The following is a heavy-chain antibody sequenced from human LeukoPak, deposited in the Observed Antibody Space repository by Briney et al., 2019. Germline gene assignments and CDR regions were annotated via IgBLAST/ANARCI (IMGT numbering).Heavy chain of an antibody. Sequence: ASVKLSCNSAGYSFTCSDYSMHRVAPGQGLEWMGWISAYNGNTNYAQKLQGRVTMTTDTSTTTACMELRSLRSDDTAAYYYARSGNIMTGFYKARFDYWGQGTLVTVSS. J-gene: IGHJ4*02. V-gene: IGHV1-18*01. CDR1: GYSFTCSD. D-gene: IGHD3-9*01. CDR3: ARSGNIMTGFYKARFDY. CDR2: ISAYNGNT.